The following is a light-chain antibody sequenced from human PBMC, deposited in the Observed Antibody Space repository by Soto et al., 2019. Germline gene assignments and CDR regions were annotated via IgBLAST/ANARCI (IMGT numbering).Light chain of an antibody. J-gene: IGKJ1*01. Sequence: DIQMTQSPSTLSASVGDRVTITCRASQSISTWLVWYQQKPGKAPKVLIYDASSLQSGVPSRFSGHGSGTDFTLTISGLQPGDFATYYCQQTYSAPRVTFGQGTKVEI. CDR3: QQTYSAPRVT. V-gene: IGKV1-5*01. CDR1: QSISTW. CDR2: DAS.